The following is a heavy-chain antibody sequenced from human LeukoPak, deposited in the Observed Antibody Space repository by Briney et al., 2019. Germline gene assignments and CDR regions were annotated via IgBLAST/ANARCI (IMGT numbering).Heavy chain of an antibody. D-gene: IGHD1-26*01. Sequence: ASVKVSCKASGYTFTGYYMHWVRQAPGQGLEWMGWISAYNGNTNYAQKLQGRVTMTTDTSTSTAYMELRSLRSDDTAVYYCARDTSWRGGSYYSMGLPEDYWGQGTLVTVSS. CDR2: ISAYNGNT. J-gene: IGHJ4*02. CDR1: GYTFTGYY. V-gene: IGHV1-18*04. CDR3: ARDTSWRGGSYYSMGLPEDY.